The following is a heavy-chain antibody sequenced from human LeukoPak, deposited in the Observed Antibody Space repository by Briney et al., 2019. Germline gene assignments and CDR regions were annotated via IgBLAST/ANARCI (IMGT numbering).Heavy chain of an antibody. CDR1: GFTFSSYA. CDR2: ISGSGSIT. CDR3: ARAGWDAAGLFDY. J-gene: IGHJ4*02. V-gene: IGHV3-23*01. D-gene: IGHD1-26*01. Sequence: GGSLRLSCAASGFTFSSYAMSWVRQAPGKGLEWVSVISGSGSITDYADSVKGRFTISRDNSKNTLYLQMNSLRAEDTAVYYCARAGWDAAGLFDYWGQGTLVTVSS.